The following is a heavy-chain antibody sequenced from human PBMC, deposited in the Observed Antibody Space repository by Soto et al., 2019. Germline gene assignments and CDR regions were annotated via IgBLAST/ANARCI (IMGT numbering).Heavy chain of an antibody. V-gene: IGHV3-30-3*01. D-gene: IGHD2-8*02. CDR3: AKATATGGGAFDI. Sequence: PGGSLRLSCAASGFTFSSYAMHWVRQAPGKGLEWVTVISYDGNNKYYADSVEGRFTISRDNSKNTVYLQMNSLTAGDTAVYYCAKATATGGGAFDICGQGTMVTVSS. J-gene: IGHJ3*02. CDR1: GFTFSSYA. CDR2: ISYDGNNK.